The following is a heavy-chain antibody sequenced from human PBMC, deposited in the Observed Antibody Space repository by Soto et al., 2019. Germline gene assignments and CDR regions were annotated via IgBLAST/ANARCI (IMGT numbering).Heavy chain of an antibody. CDR1: GGSISSGDYY. CDR2: IDYSGST. D-gene: IGHD4-17*01. CDR3: ARVPFDYGSNYHAFDI. J-gene: IGHJ3*02. V-gene: IGHV4-30-4*01. Sequence: QVQLQESGPGLVKPSQTLSLTCTVSGGSISSGDYYWSWIRQRPGKGLELIGDIDYSGSTYYNPSLKSRVTISVDTSKNQFSLKLSSVPVADTAVYYCARVPFDYGSNYHAFDIWGQGTMVTGSS.